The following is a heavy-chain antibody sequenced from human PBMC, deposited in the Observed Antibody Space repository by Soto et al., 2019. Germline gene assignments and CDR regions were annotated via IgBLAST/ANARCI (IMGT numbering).Heavy chain of an antibody. CDR2: TYYRSKWYI. J-gene: IGHJ6*03. V-gene: IGHV6-1*01. CDR1: GDSVSGNRAA. CDR3: ATGMLIRGHHYMDV. D-gene: IGHD3-10*01. Sequence: SQPLSLTFAISGDSVSGNRAAWNWIRQSPSRGLEWLGRTYYRSKWYIEYAPSMQGRMTINPDTSKNQFSPQLNSVTPEDTAVYYCATGMLIRGHHYMDVCGQRTSITVSS.